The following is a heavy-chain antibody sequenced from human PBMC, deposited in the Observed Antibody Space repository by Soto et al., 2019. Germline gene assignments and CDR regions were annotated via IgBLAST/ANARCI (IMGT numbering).Heavy chain of an antibody. D-gene: IGHD1-1*01. Sequence: QVQLVQSGAEVKKPGASVKISCKASGYTFTSYYIHWVRQAPGQGLEWMGIINPNTGSTSSALKFRGRVTVTRDTTTSTVYMELYSLRSEDTAVYYCARDPNDRLTYHHYGMDVWGQGTTVTVSS. CDR2: INPNTGST. J-gene: IGHJ6*02. CDR3: ARDPNDRLTYHHYGMDV. CDR1: GYTFTSYY. V-gene: IGHV1-46*01.